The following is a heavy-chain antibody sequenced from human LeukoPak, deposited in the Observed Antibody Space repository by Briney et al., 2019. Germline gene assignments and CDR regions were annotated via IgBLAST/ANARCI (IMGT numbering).Heavy chain of an antibody. V-gene: IGHV4-30-4*08. Sequence: SQTLSLTCTVSGGPISSCDYYWSWIRQPPGKGLEWIGYIYCSGSTYYNPSLKSRVTISVDTSKNQFSLKLSSVTAADTAVYYCARGQGATDYWGQGTLVTVSS. CDR2: IYCSGST. CDR1: GGPISSCDYY. J-gene: IGHJ4*02. D-gene: IGHD1-26*01. CDR3: ARGQGATDY.